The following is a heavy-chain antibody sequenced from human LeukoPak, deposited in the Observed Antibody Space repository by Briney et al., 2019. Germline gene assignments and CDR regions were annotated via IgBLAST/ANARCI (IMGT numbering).Heavy chain of an antibody. J-gene: IGHJ6*03. CDR3: ARATAYYDFWSGYRETNYYYYYMDV. Sequence: SQTLSLTCTVSGGSISSGSYYWSWIRQPAGKGLEWIGRIYTSGSTNYNPSLESRVTISVDTSKNQFTLKLSSVTAADTAVYSCARATAYYDFWSGYRETNYYYYYMDVWGKGTTVTVSS. D-gene: IGHD3-3*01. V-gene: IGHV4-61*02. CDR1: GGSISSGSYY. CDR2: IYTSGST.